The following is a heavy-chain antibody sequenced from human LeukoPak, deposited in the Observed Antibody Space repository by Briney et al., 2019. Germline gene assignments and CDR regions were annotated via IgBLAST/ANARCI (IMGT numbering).Heavy chain of an antibody. CDR2: IKQDGSEK. Sequence: PGGSLRLSCAASGFTFSSYWMSWVRQAPGKGLEWVAHIKQDGSEKYYVDSVKGRFTISRDNSKNSLYLQMNSLRTEDTALYYCAKDITPSSKSGYFDYWGQGTLVTVSS. V-gene: IGHV3-7*03. CDR1: GFTFSSYW. CDR3: AKDITPSSKSGYFDY. J-gene: IGHJ4*02. D-gene: IGHD1-14*01.